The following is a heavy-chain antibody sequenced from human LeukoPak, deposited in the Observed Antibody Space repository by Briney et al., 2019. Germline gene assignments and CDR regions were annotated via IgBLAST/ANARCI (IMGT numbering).Heavy chain of an antibody. CDR3: ARAPSEIGGYYPEYFRH. Sequence: GGSLRLSCAASGFTFSSYWMHWVRQAPGKGLVWVSRIKSDGSTNYADSVKGRFTISRDNAKNTVSLQMNSLRAEDTGVYYCARAPSEIGGYYPEYFRHWGQGTLVTVSS. D-gene: IGHD3-22*01. CDR1: GFTFSSYW. V-gene: IGHV3-74*01. J-gene: IGHJ1*01. CDR2: IKSDGST.